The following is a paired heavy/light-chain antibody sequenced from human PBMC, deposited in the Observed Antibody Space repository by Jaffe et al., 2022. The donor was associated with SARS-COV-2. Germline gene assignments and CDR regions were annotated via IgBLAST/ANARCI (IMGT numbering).Light chain of an antibody. J-gene: IGLJ2*01. V-gene: IGLV2-14*01. CDR3: SSYASSSTPVV. CDR1: SSDVGGYNY. Sequence: QSALTQPASVSGSPGQSITISCTGTSSDVGGYNYVSWYQQHPGKAPKLMIYEVSNRPSGVPDRFSGSKSGNTASLTISGLQAEDEADYYCSSYASSSTPVVFGGGTKLTVL. CDR2: EVS.
Heavy chain of an antibody. D-gene: IGHD7-27*01. CDR3: ARDRNWGTYYYYGMDV. V-gene: IGHV3-30-3*01. Sequence: QVQLVESGGGVVQPGRSLRLSCAASGFTFSNYAMHWVREAPGKGLEWVAVISYDGSKKHYADSVKGRFTISRDNSKNTLYLQMNSLRAEDTAVFYCARDRNWGTYYYYGMDVWGQGTTVTVSS. J-gene: IGHJ6*02. CDR2: ISYDGSKK. CDR1: GFTFSNYA.